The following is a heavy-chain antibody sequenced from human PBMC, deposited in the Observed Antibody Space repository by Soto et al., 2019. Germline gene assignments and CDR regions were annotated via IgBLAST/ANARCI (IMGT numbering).Heavy chain of an antibody. CDR2: ISGSGGST. CDR3: AKACMITFGGVSANYFDY. D-gene: IGHD3-16*01. J-gene: IGHJ4*02. Sequence: EVQLLESGGGLVQPGGSLRLSCAASGFTFSSYAMSWVRQAPGKGLEWVSAISGSGGSTYYADSVKGRFTISRDTSKNTLYLQMNSLRAEDTAVYYCAKACMITFGGVSANYFDYWGQGTLVTVSS. V-gene: IGHV3-23*01. CDR1: GFTFSSYA.